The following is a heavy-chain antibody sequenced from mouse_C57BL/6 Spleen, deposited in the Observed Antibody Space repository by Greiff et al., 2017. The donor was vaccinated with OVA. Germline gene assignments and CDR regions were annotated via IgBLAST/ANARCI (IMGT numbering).Heavy chain of an antibody. V-gene: IGHV1-81*01. J-gene: IGHJ3*01. Sequence: QVQLKQSGAELARPGASVKLSCKASGYTFTSYGISWVKQRTGQGLEWIGEIYPRSGNTYYNEKFKGKATLTADKSSSTAYMELRSLTSEDSAVYFCAIYGNYAYWGQGTLVTVSA. D-gene: IGHD2-1*01. CDR2: IYPRSGNT. CDR1: GYTFTSYG. CDR3: AIYGNYAY.